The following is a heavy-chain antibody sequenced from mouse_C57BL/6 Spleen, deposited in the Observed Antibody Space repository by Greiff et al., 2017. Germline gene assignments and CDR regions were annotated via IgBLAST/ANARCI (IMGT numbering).Heavy chain of an antibody. CDR3: ARNSNYARNY. CDR2: LSYSANN. V-gene: IGHV3-8*01. D-gene: IGHD2-5*01. Sequence: EVKLVESGPGLAQPSQTLSLTCSVTGYSITSDYWNLLRKFPGTKLEYIAYLSYSANNHSTPSLKSRIAITRDTAKSQYYLQWNSVTTEDTATYYCARNSNYARNYWGQGTSVTVSS. CDR1: GYSITSDY. J-gene: IGHJ4*01.